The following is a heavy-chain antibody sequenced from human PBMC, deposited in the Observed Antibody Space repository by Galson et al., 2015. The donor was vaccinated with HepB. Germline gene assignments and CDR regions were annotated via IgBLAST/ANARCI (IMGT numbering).Heavy chain of an antibody. Sequence: SVKVSCKASGFTFTSSAVQWVRQARGQRLEWIGWIVVGSGNTNYAQKFQERVTITRDMSTSTAYMELSSLRSEDTAVYYCAAESLAFSSAFEIWGQGTMVTVSS. D-gene: IGHD3-16*01. J-gene: IGHJ3*02. CDR3: AAESLAFSSAFEI. CDR1: GFTFTSSA. CDR2: IVVGSGNT. V-gene: IGHV1-58*01.